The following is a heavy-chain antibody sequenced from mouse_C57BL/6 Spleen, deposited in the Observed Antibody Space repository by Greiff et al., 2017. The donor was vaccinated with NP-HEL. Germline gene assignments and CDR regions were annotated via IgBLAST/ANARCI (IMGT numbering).Heavy chain of an antibody. J-gene: IGHJ2*01. Sequence: QVQLQQPGAELVKPGASVKVSCKASGYTFTSYWMHWVKQRPGQGLEWIGRINPSDSDTNYNQKFKGKATLTADKSSSTAYMQLSSLTSEDSAVYYCAIRTGTRWGQGTTLTVSS. D-gene: IGHD4-1*01. CDR1: GYTFTSYW. CDR3: AIRTGTR. CDR2: INPSDSDT. V-gene: IGHV1-74*01.